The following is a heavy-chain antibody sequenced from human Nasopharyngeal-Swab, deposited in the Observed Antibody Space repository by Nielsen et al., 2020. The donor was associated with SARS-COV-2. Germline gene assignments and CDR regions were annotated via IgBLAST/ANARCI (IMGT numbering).Heavy chain of an antibody. CDR1: GYTLNSYG. J-gene: IGHJ4*02. CDR2: ISAYNGYT. D-gene: IGHD3-10*01. CDR3: ARDAAYGSGSFVADY. V-gene: IGHV1-18*01. Sequence: ASVKVSCKASGYTLNSYGISWVRQAPGQGLEWMGWISAYNGYTNYAQKLQGRVTMTTDTSTRTAYMELRSLRSDDTAVYYCARDAAYGSGSFVADYWGQGTLVTVSS.